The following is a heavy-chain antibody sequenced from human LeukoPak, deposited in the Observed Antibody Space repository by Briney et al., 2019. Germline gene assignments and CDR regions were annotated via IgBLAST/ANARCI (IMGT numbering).Heavy chain of an antibody. D-gene: IGHD1-26*01. CDR3: ARDATSGSYYVGY. J-gene: IGHJ4*02. Sequence: GGSLRLSCAASGFSFSSYGISWVRQAPGKGLEWVANIKQDGSEKYYVDSVKGRFTISRDNAKNSLYLQMNSLRAEDTAVYYCARDATSGSYYVGYWGQGTLVTVSS. CDR1: GFSFSSYG. V-gene: IGHV3-7*01. CDR2: IKQDGSEK.